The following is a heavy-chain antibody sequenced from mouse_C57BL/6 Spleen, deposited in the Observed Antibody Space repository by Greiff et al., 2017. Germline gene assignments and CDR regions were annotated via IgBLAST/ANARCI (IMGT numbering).Heavy chain of an antibody. D-gene: IGHD1-1*01. Sequence: EVKLMESEGGLVQPGSSMKLSCTASGFTFSDYYMAWVRQVPEKGLEWVANINYDGSSTYYLDSLTSRFIISSYNAKNILYLQMRSLKSEDTATYYCARSYYGSSLFAYWGQGTLVTVSA. J-gene: IGHJ3*01. CDR3: ARSYYGSSLFAY. V-gene: IGHV5-16*01. CDR2: INYDGSST. CDR1: GFTFSDYY.